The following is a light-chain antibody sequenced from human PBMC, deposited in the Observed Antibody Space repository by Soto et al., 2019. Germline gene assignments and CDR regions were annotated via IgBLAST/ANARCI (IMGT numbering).Light chain of an antibody. V-gene: IGKV2-28*01. J-gene: IGKJ5*01. CDR3: MQALRTAIT. Sequence: DIVLTQSPLSLPVTPGEPASISCRSSQSLLYRNGYHFLDWYLQKPGQSLQFLIYLGSNRASGVPGRFSGSGSGTDFTLRISRVEAEDVGVYYCMQALRTAITFGQGTRLEIK. CDR2: LGS. CDR1: QSLLYRNGYHF.